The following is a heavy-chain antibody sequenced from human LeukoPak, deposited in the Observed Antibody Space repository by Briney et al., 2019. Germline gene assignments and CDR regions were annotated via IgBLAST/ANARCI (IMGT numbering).Heavy chain of an antibody. CDR3: ARVVWNYWFDP. CDR2: IYYSGST. J-gene: IGHJ5*02. Sequence: SETLSLTCTVPGGSISSYYWSWIRQPPGKGLEWIGYIYYSGSTNYNPSLKSRVTISVDTSKNQFSLKLSSVTAADTAVYYCARVVWNYWFDPWGQGTLVTVSS. D-gene: IGHD1-7*01. CDR1: GGSISSYY. V-gene: IGHV4-59*01.